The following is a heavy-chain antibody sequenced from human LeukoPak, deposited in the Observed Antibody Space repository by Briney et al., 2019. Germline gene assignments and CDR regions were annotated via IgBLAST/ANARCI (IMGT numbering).Heavy chain of an antibody. CDR2: ITKTSSSE. D-gene: IGHD1-26*01. CDR3: TRGSQWELLGSCDY. CDR1: GFTFSDYS. J-gene: IGHJ4*02. Sequence: GGSLRLSCAASGFTFSDYSMIWVRQAPGKGLEWISYITKTSSSEHHADSVKGRFTISRDNAKNSLYLQMNSLRVEDTAVYYCTRGSQWELLGSCDYWGQGTLVTVSS. V-gene: IGHV3-48*04.